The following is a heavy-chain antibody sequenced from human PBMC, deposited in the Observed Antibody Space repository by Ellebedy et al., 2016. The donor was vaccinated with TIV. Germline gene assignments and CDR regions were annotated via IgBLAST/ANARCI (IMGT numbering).Heavy chain of an antibody. V-gene: IGHV3-53*01. J-gene: IGHJ4*02. CDR2: IETGGNT. CDR3: VRTGRPWFDY. Sequence: PGGSLRLSCAASGFTVRSNSMSWVRQAPGKGLEWVSVIETGGNTYYADYVKGRFTISRDDAKNSLYLHMNSLKAEDTAVYYCVRTGRPWFDYWGQGTLVTVSS. CDR1: GFTVRSNS. D-gene: IGHD2-8*02.